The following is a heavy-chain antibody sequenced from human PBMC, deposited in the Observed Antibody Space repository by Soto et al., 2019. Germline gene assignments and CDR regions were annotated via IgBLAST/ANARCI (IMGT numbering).Heavy chain of an antibody. D-gene: IGHD1-1*01. V-gene: IGHV1-69*13. CDR1: GSTYSSYA. Sequence: SAVKASSKASGSTYSSYAIRSVRPAPGQGLEWMGGIIPIFGTANYAQKFQGRVTITADESPSTPHMELRNPRTEDTAGYYYARDIVTQAGSHNCVLLWDQGILLTVS. J-gene: IGHJ4*02. CDR3: ARDIVTQAGSHNCVLL. CDR2: IIPIFGTA.